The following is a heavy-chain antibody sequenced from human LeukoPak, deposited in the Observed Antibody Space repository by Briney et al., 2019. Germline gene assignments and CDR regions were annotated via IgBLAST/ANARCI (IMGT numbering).Heavy chain of an antibody. CDR2: IYSGGNT. Sequence: GGSLRLSCAASGFTVSSNYMSWVRQAPGKGLEWVSVIYSGGNTYYADSVKGRFTMSRDSSKNTVYLQMNSLRAEDTAVYYCARALRPFDYWGQGTLVTVSS. V-gene: IGHV3-66*01. J-gene: IGHJ4*02. D-gene: IGHD5-12*01. CDR1: GFTVSSNY. CDR3: ARALRPFDY.